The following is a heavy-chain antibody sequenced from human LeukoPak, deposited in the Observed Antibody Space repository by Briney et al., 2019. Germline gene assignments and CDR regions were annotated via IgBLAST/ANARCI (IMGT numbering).Heavy chain of an antibody. Sequence: GASVKVSCKASGGTFSSYAISWVRQAPGQGLEWMGRIIPILGIANYAQKFQGRVTITADKSTSTAYMELSSLRSEDTAVYYCARGGVYYYDSSGPPQDAFDIWGQGTMVTVSS. CDR3: ARGGVYYYDSSGPPQDAFDI. CDR2: IIPILGIA. J-gene: IGHJ3*02. V-gene: IGHV1-69*04. CDR1: GGTFSSYA. D-gene: IGHD3-22*01.